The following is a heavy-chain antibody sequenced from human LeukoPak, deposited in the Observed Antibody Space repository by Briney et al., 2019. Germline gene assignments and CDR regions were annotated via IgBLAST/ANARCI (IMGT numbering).Heavy chain of an antibody. CDR1: GYTFTSYD. CDR3: ARQHCSGGSCYSVLDV. D-gene: IGHD2-15*01. Sequence: ASVKVSCKASGYTFTSYDINWVRQATGQGLEWMGWMKPNSGNTGYAQKFQGRVTMTRNTSISTAYMELSSLRSEDTAVYYCARQHCSGGSCYSVLDVWGQGTTVTVSS. CDR2: MKPNSGNT. J-gene: IGHJ6*02. V-gene: IGHV1-8*01.